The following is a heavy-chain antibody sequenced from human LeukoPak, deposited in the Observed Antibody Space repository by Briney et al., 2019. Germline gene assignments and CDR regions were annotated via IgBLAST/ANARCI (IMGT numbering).Heavy chain of an antibody. D-gene: IGHD2-15*01. J-gene: IGHJ3*02. CDR3: ARGPCSGGSCYSDI. CDR2: ISAYNGNT. CDR1: GYTFTSYG. V-gene: IGHV1-18*01. Sequence: GASVTVSCKPSGYTFTSYGLSWVRQAPGQGLEGMGWISAYNGNTNYAQKLQGRVTMSTHTSTSTAHMELRSLRSDDTGVYYCARGPCSGGSCYSDIWRQGTMVTVS.